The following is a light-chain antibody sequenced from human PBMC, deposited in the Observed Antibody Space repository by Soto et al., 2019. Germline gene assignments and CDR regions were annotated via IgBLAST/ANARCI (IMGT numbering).Light chain of an antibody. J-gene: IGKJ1*01. V-gene: IGKV3-20*01. CDR2: AAS. CDR3: QQYGSSPWT. Sequence: EILMTQSPATMSVSPGEGATLSCRASQSVSSNLAWYQQRPGQAPRLLIYAASRRATGIPDRFSGSGSGTDFTLTISRLEPEDFEVYYCQQYGSSPWTFGQGTKVDIK. CDR1: QSVSSN.